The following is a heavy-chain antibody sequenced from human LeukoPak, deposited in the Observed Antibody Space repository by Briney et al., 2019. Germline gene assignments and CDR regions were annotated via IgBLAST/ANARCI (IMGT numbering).Heavy chain of an antibody. J-gene: IGHJ4*02. CDR3: ARHVGSGSYFDY. D-gene: IGHD1-26*01. CDR2: IYYSGST. V-gene: IGHV4-39*01. CDR1: GGSIRSSSYY. Sequence: SETLSLTCTVSGGSIRSSSYYWGWIRQPPGTGLEWIGSIYYSGSTYYTPSLKSRVTISVDTSKTQFSLKLSSVTAADTAVYYCARHVGSGSYFDYWGQGTLVTVSS.